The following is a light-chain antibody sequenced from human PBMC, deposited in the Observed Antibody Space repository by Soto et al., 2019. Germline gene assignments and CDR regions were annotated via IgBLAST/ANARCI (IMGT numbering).Light chain of an antibody. CDR2: AAS. V-gene: IGKV1-27*01. CDR3: QKYNIAPWT. J-gene: IGKJ1*01. CDR1: QAISNY. Sequence: DIQMTQSPSSLSAYVGDRVTITCRASQAISNYLAWYQQKPGKVPKLLIYAASTLQSGVPSRLSGSGSGTDFTLTISSLQPEDVATYYCQKYNIAPWTFGQGTKVEIK.